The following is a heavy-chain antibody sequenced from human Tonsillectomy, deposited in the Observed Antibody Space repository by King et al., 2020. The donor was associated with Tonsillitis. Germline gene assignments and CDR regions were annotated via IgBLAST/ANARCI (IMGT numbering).Heavy chain of an antibody. CDR1: GFTFSSYG. J-gene: IGHJ4*02. Sequence: VQLVESGGGAVQPGRSLRLSCAASGFTFSSYGMHWVRQAPGKGLEWVAVISYDGSNKYYADSVKGRFTISRDNSKNTLYLQMNSLRAEDTAVYYCAKDDFIAAAAYWGQGTLVTVSS. D-gene: IGHD6-13*01. CDR3: AKDDFIAAAAY. V-gene: IGHV3-30*18. CDR2: ISYDGSNK.